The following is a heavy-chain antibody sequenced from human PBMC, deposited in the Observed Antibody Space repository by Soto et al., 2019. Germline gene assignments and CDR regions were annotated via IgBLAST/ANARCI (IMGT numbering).Heavy chain of an antibody. Sequence: SVKVSCKASGYTFTSYYIHWVPQAPGQGLEWMGGIIPIFGTANYAQKFQGRVTITADKSTSTAYMELSSLRSEDTAVYYCATVYYDHNWGDYYYGMDVWGQGTMVTVSS. D-gene: IGHD3-16*01. CDR3: ATVYYDHNWGDYYYGMDV. CDR1: GYTFTSYY. J-gene: IGHJ6*02. CDR2: IIPIFGTA. V-gene: IGHV1-69*06.